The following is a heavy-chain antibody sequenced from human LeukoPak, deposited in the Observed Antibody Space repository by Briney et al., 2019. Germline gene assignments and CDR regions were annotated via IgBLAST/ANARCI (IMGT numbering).Heavy chain of an antibody. V-gene: IGHV1-18*01. D-gene: IGHD3-22*01. Sequence: ASVKVSCKASGYTFTSYGISWVRQATGQGLEWMGWISAYNGNTNYAQKLQGRVTMTTDTSTSTAYMELRSLRSDDTAVYYCARSGAYYYDSSGYYAVGYWGQGTLVTVSS. CDR2: ISAYNGNT. J-gene: IGHJ4*02. CDR1: GYTFTSYG. CDR3: ARSGAYYYDSSGYYAVGY.